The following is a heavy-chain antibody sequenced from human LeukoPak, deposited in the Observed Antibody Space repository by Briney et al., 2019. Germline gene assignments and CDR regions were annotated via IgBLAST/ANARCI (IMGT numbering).Heavy chain of an antibody. CDR2: ITPIFGTA. CDR3: ARAHGSGSYYSPVY. CDR1: GGTFSSYA. V-gene: IGHV1-69*05. J-gene: IGHJ4*02. D-gene: IGHD3-10*01. Sequence: SVKVSCKASGGTFSSYAISWVRQAPGQGLEWMGGITPIFGTANYAQKFQGRVTITTDESTSSAYMELSSLRSEDTAVYYCARAHGSGSYYSPVYWGQGTLVTVSS.